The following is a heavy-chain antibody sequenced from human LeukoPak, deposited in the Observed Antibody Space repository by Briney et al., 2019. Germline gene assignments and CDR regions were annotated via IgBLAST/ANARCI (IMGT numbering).Heavy chain of an antibody. Sequence: GGSLRLSCAASGFTFSNYAMTWVRQAPGKGLEWVSGISGSGGGTYYTDSVKGRFTISRDNSKNTLYLQMNSLRPEDTAIYYCARDEAFYIWGQGTMVTVSS. J-gene: IGHJ3*02. CDR3: ARDEAFYI. CDR2: ISGSGGGT. V-gene: IGHV3-23*01. CDR1: GFTFSNYA.